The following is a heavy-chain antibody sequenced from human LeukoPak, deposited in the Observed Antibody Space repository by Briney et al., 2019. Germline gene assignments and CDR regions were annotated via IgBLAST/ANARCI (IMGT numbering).Heavy chain of an antibody. CDR3: ARFQASGYALYGDY. J-gene: IGHJ4*02. CDR2: IYHSGST. V-gene: IGHV4-38-2*01. D-gene: IGHD5-12*01. CDR1: GYSISSSYY. Sequence: SETLSLTSADSGYSISSSYYWSWIRQPPGKGLEWIGSIYHSGSTYYNPSLKSRVTISVDTSKNQFSLKLSSVTAADTAVYYCARFQASGYALYGDYWGQGTLVTVSS.